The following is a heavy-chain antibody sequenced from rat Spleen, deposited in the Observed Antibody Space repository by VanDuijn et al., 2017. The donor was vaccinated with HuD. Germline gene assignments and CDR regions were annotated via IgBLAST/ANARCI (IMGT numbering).Heavy chain of an antibody. Sequence: EVQLVESGGGLVQPGRSLKLSCAASGFTFSNYGMAWVCQAPTKGLEWVASISNTGGSIYYPDSVKGRFTISRHNTQNTLYLQMNSLRSEDTATYYCTTVLQGHGFAYWGQGTLVTVSS. D-gene: IGHD1-1*01. J-gene: IGHJ3*01. CDR2: ISNTGGSI. V-gene: IGHV5-29*01. CDR3: TTVLQGHGFAY. CDR1: GFTFSNYG.